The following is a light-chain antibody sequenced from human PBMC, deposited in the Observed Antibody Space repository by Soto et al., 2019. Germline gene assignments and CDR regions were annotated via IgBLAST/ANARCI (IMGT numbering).Light chain of an antibody. CDR2: DAS. CDR1: QSVSSY. V-gene: IGKV3-11*01. CDR3: QQRSNWPPT. J-gene: IGKJ4*01. Sequence: EIVLTQSPATLSLSPGVRATLSCRASQSVSSYLAWYQQKPGQAPTLLIYDASNRATGIPTRFSGSGSGTDFTLTISSLEPEDFAVYYCQQRSNWPPTFGVGTKVEIK.